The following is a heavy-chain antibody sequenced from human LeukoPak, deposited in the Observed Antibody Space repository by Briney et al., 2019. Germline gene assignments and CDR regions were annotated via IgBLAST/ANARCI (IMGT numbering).Heavy chain of an antibody. D-gene: IGHD3-3*01. V-gene: IGHV1-8*01. CDR1: GYTFTSYD. CDR2: MYPNRGNT. CDR3: ARVSTYYDFWSAPRPLYYFDY. Sequence: GASVTVSCKASGYTFTSYDINWVRQATGQGLEWMGWMYPNRGNTGYAQKFQGRVTMTRNTSISTAYMELSSLRSEDTAVYYCARVSTYYDFWSAPRPLYYFDYWGQGTLVTVSS. J-gene: IGHJ4*02.